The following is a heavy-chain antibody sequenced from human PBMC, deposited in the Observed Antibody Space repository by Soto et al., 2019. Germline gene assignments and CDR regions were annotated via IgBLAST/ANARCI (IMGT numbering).Heavy chain of an antibody. V-gene: IGHV3-53*01. D-gene: IGHD3-16*02. CDR1: GFKVGSTY. CDR2: MYSGGST. CDR3: TRTRSASRSPSDY. Sequence: GGSLRLSCAASGFKVGSTYMTWVRQAPGEGLQLASIMYSGGSTYYADSVKGRFTVSRDDSKNTLYLQMNNLRVDDTGVYYCTRTRSASRSPSDYWGQGTLVTVSS. J-gene: IGHJ4*02.